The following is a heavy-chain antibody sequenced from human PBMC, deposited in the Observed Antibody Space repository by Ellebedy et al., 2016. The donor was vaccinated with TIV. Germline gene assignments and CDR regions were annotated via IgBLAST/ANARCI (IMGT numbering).Heavy chain of an antibody. CDR3: ARGAYYYYYYGMDV. CDR2: MNPNSGNT. Sequence: ASVKVSXKASGYTFTSYDINWVRQATGQGLEWMGWMNPNSGNTGYAQKFQGRVTMTRNTSISTAYMELSNLRSEDTAVYYCARGAYYYYYYGMDVWGQGTTVTVSS. J-gene: IGHJ6*02. CDR1: GYTFTSYD. V-gene: IGHV1-8*01.